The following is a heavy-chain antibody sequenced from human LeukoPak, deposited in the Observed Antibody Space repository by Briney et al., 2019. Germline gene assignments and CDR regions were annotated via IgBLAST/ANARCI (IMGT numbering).Heavy chain of an antibody. CDR3: ARDAHRYCSSTSCYMGY. CDR2: ISAYNGNT. D-gene: IGHD2-2*02. CDR1: GYTFTSYG. V-gene: IGHV1-18*01. J-gene: IGHJ4*02. Sequence: ASAKVSCKASGYTFTSYGISWVRQAPGQGLEWMGWISAYNGNTNYAQKLQGRVTMTTDTSTSTAYMELRSLRSDDTAVYYCARDAHRYCSSTSCYMGYWGQGTLVTVSS.